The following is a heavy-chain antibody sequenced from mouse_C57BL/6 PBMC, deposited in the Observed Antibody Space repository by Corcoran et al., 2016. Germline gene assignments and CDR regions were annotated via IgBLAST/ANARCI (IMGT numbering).Heavy chain of an antibody. CDR1: GYTFTTYG. Sequence: QIQLVQSGPELKKPGETVKISCKASGYTFTTYGMSWVKQAPGKGLKWMGWINTYSGVPTYADDFKGRFAFSLETSASTAYLQINNLKNEDTATYFCARGGLRVYWYFDVWGTGTTVTFSS. V-gene: IGHV9-3*01. D-gene: IGHD2-2*01. J-gene: IGHJ1*03. CDR2: INTYSGVP. CDR3: ARGGLRVYWYFDV.